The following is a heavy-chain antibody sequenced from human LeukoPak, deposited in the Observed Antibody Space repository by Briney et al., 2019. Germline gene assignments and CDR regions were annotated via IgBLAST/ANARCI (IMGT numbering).Heavy chain of an antibody. J-gene: IGHJ4*02. Sequence: SETLSLTCTVSRGSINTYYWSWIRQPPGKGLEWSGYIYYGGSTNYNPSLESRVTISVDTSKNQFSLKLSSVTAADTAVYYCARHGGGNSIYYLDYWGQGTLVTVSS. CDR1: RGSINTYY. CDR2: IYYGGST. D-gene: IGHD4-23*01. V-gene: IGHV4-59*08. CDR3: ARHGGGNSIYYLDY.